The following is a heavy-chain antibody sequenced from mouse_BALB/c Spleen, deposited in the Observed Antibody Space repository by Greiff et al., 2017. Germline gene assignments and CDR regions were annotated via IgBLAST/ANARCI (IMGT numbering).Heavy chain of an antibody. D-gene: IGHD2-3*01. J-gene: IGHJ4*01. CDR1: GYTFTSYW. V-gene: IGHV1-87*01. CDR3: ASSMIYAMDY. CDR2: IYPGDGDT. Sequence: VQGVESGAELARPGASVKLSCKASGYTFTSYWMQWVKQRPGQGLEWIGAIYPGDGDTRYTQKFKGKATLTADKSSSAAYMQLSSLASEDSAVYYCASSMIYAMDYWGQGTSVTVSS.